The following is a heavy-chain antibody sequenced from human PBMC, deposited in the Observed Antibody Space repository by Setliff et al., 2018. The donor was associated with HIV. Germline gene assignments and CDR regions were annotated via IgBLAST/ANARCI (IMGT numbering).Heavy chain of an antibody. Sequence: ASVKVSCKASGYTFTSYSMHWVRQAPGQGPEWMGIIDPSAGATSYAQKFQGRVTLTRDTSTSTVYMELSSLRSEDTAVYYCARVFLGLDSRAYSNWFDPWGQGTLVTVSS. D-gene: IGHD3-22*01. CDR3: ARVFLGLDSRAYSNWFDP. V-gene: IGHV1-46*01. CDR2: IDPSAGAT. J-gene: IGHJ5*02. CDR1: GYTFTSYS.